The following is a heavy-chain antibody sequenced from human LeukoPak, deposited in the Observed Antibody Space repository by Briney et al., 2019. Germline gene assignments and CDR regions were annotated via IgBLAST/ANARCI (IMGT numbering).Heavy chain of an antibody. Sequence: SETLSLTCTVSGGSISSYYWSWIRQPPGKGLEWIGYIYYSGSTNYNPSLKSRVTISVDTSKNQFSLKLSSVTAADTAVYYCARHQYSSGWYALYFDYWGQGTLVTVSS. J-gene: IGHJ4*02. CDR2: IYYSGST. V-gene: IGHV4-59*08. CDR3: ARHQYSSGWYALYFDY. D-gene: IGHD6-19*01. CDR1: GGSISSYY.